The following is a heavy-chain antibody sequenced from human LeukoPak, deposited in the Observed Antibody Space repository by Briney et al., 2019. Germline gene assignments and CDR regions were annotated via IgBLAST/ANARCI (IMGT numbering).Heavy chain of an antibody. Sequence: GGSLRLSCAASGFTVSSNYMSWVRQAPGKGLEWVSVIYSGGSTSYADSVKGRFTISRDNSKNTLYLQMNSLRAEDTAVYYCASRATVTTDRFWFDPWGQGTLVTVYS. D-gene: IGHD4-11*01. CDR2: IYSGGST. CDR3: ASRATVTTDRFWFDP. V-gene: IGHV3-53*01. CDR1: GFTVSSNY. J-gene: IGHJ5*02.